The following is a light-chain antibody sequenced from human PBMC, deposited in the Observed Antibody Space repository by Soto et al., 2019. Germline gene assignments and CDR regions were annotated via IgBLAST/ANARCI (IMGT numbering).Light chain of an antibody. CDR3: QHYNSYSEA. Sequence: DIQMTQSPSTLSGSVGDRVTITCRASQTISSWLAWYQQKPGKAPKLLIYKASTLKSGVPSRFSGSGSGTEFTLTIRRLEADEFGTYYCQHYNSYSEAFGQGTKVELK. CDR2: KAS. V-gene: IGKV1-5*03. J-gene: IGKJ1*01. CDR1: QTISSW.